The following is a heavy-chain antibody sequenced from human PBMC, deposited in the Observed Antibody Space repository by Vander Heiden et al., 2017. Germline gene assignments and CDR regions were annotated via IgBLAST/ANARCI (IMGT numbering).Heavy chain of an antibody. Sequence: QVQLVQSGAEVMKPGASVKVSCKASGYTFTSYYLHWVRQAPGQGLEWMGIINPSGGSTSYAQKFQGRVTMTRDTSTSTVYMELSSLRSEDTAVYYCARSPYYYGSGHYGMDVWGQGTTVTVSS. V-gene: IGHV1-46*01. CDR1: GYTFTSYY. D-gene: IGHD3-10*01. CDR2: INPSGGST. J-gene: IGHJ6*02. CDR3: ARSPYYYGSGHYGMDV.